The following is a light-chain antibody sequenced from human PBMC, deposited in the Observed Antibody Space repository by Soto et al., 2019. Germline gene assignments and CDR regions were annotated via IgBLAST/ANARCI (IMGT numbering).Light chain of an antibody. CDR3: SSYSSTYTLL. J-gene: IGLJ1*01. V-gene: IGLV2-14*01. Sequence: QSVLTQPASVSGSPGQSITISCTGTSSDVGDYNYVSWYQQHPGKAPQLMIYQVSNRPSGVSSRFSGSKSGDTASLTISGLQAEDEGDYFCSSYSSTYTLLFGSGTKATVL. CDR1: SSDVGDYNY. CDR2: QVS.